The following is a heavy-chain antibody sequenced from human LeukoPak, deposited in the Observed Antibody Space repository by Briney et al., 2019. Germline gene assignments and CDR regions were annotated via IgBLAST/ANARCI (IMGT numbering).Heavy chain of an antibody. CDR3: ARARDYYDSSGSSYWYFDR. V-gene: IGHV3-7*04. CDR2: IKQDGSEK. J-gene: IGHJ2*01. CDR1: GFTFSTYW. Sequence: GGSLRLSCAASGFTFSTYWMTWVPQAPGKGLEWVANIKQDGSEKHYVDSVRGRFTISRDNAKNSLYLQMNGLRAEDTAVYYCARARDYYDSSGSSYWYFDRWGRGTLVTVSS. D-gene: IGHD3-22*01.